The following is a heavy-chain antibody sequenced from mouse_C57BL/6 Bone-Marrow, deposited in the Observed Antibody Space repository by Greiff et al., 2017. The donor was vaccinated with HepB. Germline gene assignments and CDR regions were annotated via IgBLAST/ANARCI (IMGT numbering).Heavy chain of an antibody. CDR1: GFTFSDFY. J-gene: IGHJ1*03. V-gene: IGHV7-1*01. CDR3: ARDAWGITTERYFDV. D-gene: IGHD1-2*01. Sequence: EVKLMESGGGLVQSGRSLRLSCATSGFTFSDFYMEWVRQAPGKGLEWIAASRNKANDYTTEYSASVKGRFIVSRDTSQSILYLQMNALRAEDTAIYYCARDAWGITTERYFDVLGTGTTVTVSS. CDR2: SRNKANDYTT.